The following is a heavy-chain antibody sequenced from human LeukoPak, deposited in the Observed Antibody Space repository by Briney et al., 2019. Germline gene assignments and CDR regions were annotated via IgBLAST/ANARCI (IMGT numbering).Heavy chain of an antibody. CDR1: GGSFSAYY. CDR3: ARTGGTFYSYYYMDV. V-gene: IGHV4-34*01. J-gene: IGHJ6*03. Sequence: PSETLSLTCAIYGGSFSAYYWSWIRQPPGKGLEWIGEINHSGSTNYNPSLKSRVTISIDTSKNQFSLKLRSVTAADTAVYSCARTGGTFYSYYYMDVWGKGTTVTVSS. CDR2: INHSGST.